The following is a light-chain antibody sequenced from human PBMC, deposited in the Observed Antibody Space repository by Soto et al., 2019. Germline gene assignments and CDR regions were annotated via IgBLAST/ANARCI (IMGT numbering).Light chain of an antibody. Sequence: DIQMTQSPSSLSASVGDRVTFACRASQNISTCLNWYQQRPGKAPNLLIYAASRLRSEVPSRFCGSGSGTDLTLTITGLQPEDFATYYCQQTYGTLTWTFGQGTKVDIK. CDR1: QNISTC. CDR3: QQTYGTLTWT. J-gene: IGKJ1*01. V-gene: IGKV1-39*01. CDR2: AAS.